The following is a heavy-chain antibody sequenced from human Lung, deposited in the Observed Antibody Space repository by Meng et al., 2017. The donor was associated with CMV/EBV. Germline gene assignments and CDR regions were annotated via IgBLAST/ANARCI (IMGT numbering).Heavy chain of an antibody. J-gene: IGHJ3*01. CDR2: IKSKPDGGTT. D-gene: IGHD2-8*01. CDR3: ATEGYCADGVCSFLAFDF. CDR1: GFXFINVW. V-gene: IGHV3-15*01. Sequence: GGSXRLXCVASGFXFINVWMSWVRQAPGKGLEWVGRIKSKPDGGTTDYAAPVKGRFSISRDDSLNTLYLEMNSLEPEDTAVYFCATEGYCADGVCSFLAFDFWXQGTKVTVSS.